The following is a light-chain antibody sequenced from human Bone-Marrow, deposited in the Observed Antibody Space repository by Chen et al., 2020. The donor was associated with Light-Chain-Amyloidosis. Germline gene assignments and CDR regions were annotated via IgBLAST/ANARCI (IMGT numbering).Light chain of an antibody. CDR2: DDS. CDR3: QVWDRSSDRPV. Sequence: SYVLTQPSSVSAAPGQTATIARGGNNIGSTSVHWYQQTPGQAPLLVVYDDSDRPSGIPERLSGSNSGNTATLTIGRVEAGDEADYYCQVWDRSSDRPVFGGGTKLTVL. CDR1: NIGSTS. V-gene: IGLV3-21*02. J-gene: IGLJ3*02.